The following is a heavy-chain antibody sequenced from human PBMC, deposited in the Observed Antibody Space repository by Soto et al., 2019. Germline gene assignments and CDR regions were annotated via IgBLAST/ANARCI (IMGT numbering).Heavy chain of an antibody. CDR1: GFTFSSYA. CDR3: AKDESGTLVIIPSGFDP. J-gene: IGHJ5*02. Sequence: GGSLRLSCAASGFTFSSYAMSWVRQAPGKGLEWVSAISGSGGSTYYADSVKGRFTISRDNSKNTLYLQMNSLRAEDTAVYYCAKDESGTLVIIPSGFDPWGQGTLVTVSS. CDR2: ISGSGGST. V-gene: IGHV3-23*01. D-gene: IGHD3-9*01.